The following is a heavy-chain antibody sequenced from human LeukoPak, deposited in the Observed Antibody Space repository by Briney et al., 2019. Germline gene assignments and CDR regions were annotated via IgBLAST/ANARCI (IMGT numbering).Heavy chain of an antibody. D-gene: IGHD5-12*01. Sequence: ASVKVSCKATGYTFTSYYMHWVRQAPGQGLEWMGWINPNSGGTNYAQKFQGRVTMTRDTSISTAFMELSRLRSDDTAVYYCARGGPVATTTDYWGQGTLVTVSS. CDR3: ARGGPVATTTDY. V-gene: IGHV1-2*02. CDR1: GYTFTSYY. J-gene: IGHJ4*02. CDR2: INPNSGGT.